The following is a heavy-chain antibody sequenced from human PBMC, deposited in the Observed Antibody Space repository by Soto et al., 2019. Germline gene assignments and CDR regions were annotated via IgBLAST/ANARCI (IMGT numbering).Heavy chain of an antibody. J-gene: IGHJ4*02. V-gene: IGHV4-34*01. CDR1: GGSFSGYY. CDR2: INHSGNT. CDR3: ARATTGIDY. Sequence: SETLSLTCAVYGGSFSGYYWSWIRQPPGKGLEWIGEINHSGNTNYNPSLKSRVTISVDTSKNQFSLNLTSVTAADTAVYYCARATTGIDYWGQGTLVPSPQ. D-gene: IGHD4-17*01.